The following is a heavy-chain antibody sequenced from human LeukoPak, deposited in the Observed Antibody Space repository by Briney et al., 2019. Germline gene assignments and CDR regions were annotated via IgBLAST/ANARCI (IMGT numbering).Heavy chain of an antibody. CDR3: ARYYDFWSGYSDY. Sequence: ASVKVSCKASGYTFTGYYMHWVRQAPGQGLEWMGWINPNSGGTNYAQKFQGRVTMTRDTSISTAYMELSRLRSDDTAVCYCARYYDFWSGYSDYWGQGTLVTVSS. CDR2: INPNSGGT. D-gene: IGHD3-3*01. V-gene: IGHV1-2*02. J-gene: IGHJ4*02. CDR1: GYTFTGYY.